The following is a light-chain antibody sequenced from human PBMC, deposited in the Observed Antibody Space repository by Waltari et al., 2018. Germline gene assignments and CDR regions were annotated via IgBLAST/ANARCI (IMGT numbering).Light chain of an antibody. CDR2: KAS. CDR1: QSIVVW. CDR3: LQYNSYPWT. V-gene: IGKV1-5*03. Sequence: DIQVTQSPSTLSASVGDRVTITCRASQSIVVWLAWYQQKPGKAPRLLIYKASYLESGVPSRFSGSASGTAFTLTSSSLQADDFATYYCLQYNSYPWTFGQGTTVEIK. J-gene: IGKJ1*01.